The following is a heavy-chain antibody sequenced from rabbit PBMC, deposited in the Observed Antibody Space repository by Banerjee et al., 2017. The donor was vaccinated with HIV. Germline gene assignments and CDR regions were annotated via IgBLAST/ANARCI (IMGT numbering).Heavy chain of an antibody. D-gene: IGHD4-2*01. J-gene: IGHJ4*01. CDR1: GFSFSSGYY. V-gene: IGHV1S45*01. CDR2: IYAGSSGST. Sequence: QEQLEESGGDLVKPGGTLTLTCKASGFSFSSGYYMCWVRQAPGKGLEWIACIYAGSSGSTYYASWAKGRFTISKTSSTTVTLQMTSLTAADTATYFCARANAAGYGGGLNYFNFRGQGTLVTVS. CDR3: ARANAAGYGGGLNYFNF.